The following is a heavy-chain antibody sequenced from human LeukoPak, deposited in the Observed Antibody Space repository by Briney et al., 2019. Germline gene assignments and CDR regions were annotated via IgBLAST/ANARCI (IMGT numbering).Heavy chain of an antibody. CDR2: IYSAGST. J-gene: IGHJ6*03. CDR3: ARTYDSSGYYRTDYYYYYYMDV. Sequence: GGSLRLSCAVSGFTVSSNYMSWVRQAPGKGLEWVSIIYSAGSTYYADSVKGRFTISRDNAKNSLYLQMNSLRAEDTAVYYCARTYDSSGYYRTDYYYYYYMDVWGKGATVTVSS. CDR1: GFTVSSNY. D-gene: IGHD3-22*01. V-gene: IGHV3-53*01.